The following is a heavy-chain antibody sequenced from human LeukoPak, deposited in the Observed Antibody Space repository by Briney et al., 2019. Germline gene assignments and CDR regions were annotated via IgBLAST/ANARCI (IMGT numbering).Heavy chain of an antibody. CDR3: AAGRDIAVAGPGGYFDY. CDR1: GFTFSDYH. D-gene: IGHD6-19*01. Sequence: GGSLRLSCAASGFTFSDYHMNWIRQAPGKGLEWVSYISPGGNTIYFADFVNGRFTLSRDSARNSLSLQMNSLTAEDTAVYYCAAGRDIAVAGPGGYFDYWGRGTLVTVSS. CDR2: ISPGGNTI. V-gene: IGHV3-11*01. J-gene: IGHJ4*02.